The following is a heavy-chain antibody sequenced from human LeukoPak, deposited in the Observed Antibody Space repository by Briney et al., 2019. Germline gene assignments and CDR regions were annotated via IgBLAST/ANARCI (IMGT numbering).Heavy chain of an antibody. CDR1: GYTFTGYY. CDR3: ARELLGGHNIPGGGSDY. CDR2: INPNSGGT. J-gene: IGHJ4*02. Sequence: ASVKVSCKASGYTFTGYYMHWVRQAPGQGLEWMGWINPNSGGTNYAQKFQGRVTMTRDTSISTAYMELSRLRSDDTAVYYCARELLGGHNIPGGGSDYWGQGTLVTVSS. V-gene: IGHV1-2*02. D-gene: IGHD5-24*01.